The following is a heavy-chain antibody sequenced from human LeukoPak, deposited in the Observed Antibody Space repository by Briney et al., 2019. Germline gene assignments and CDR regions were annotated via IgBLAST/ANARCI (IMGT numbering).Heavy chain of an antibody. V-gene: IGHV4-39*01. CDR1: GGSISSSSYY. CDR3: ARAGWDTAMVNDYYYYGMDV. Sequence: PSETLSLTCTVSGGSISSSSYYWGWIRQPPGKGREWIGSIYYSGSTYYNPSLKSRVTISVDTSKNQFSLKLSSVTAADTAVYYCARAGWDTAMVNDYYYYGMDVWGQGTTVTVSS. D-gene: IGHD5-18*01. CDR2: IYYSGST. J-gene: IGHJ6*02.